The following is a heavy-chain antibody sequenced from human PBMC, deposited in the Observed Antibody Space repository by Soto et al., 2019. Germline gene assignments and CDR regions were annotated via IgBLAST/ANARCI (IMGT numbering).Heavy chain of an antibody. CDR1: GYTFTSYY. CDR3: ARGRASGSYYLLDY. D-gene: IGHD3-10*01. J-gene: IGHJ4*02. Sequence: ASVKVSCKASGYTFTSYYMHWVRQAPGQGLEWMGIINPSGGSTSYAQKFQGRVTMTRDTAIRTAYMEVSSLRSDDTAVYYCARGRASGSYYLLDYWGQGTLVTVSS. V-gene: IGHV1-46*01. CDR2: INPSGGST.